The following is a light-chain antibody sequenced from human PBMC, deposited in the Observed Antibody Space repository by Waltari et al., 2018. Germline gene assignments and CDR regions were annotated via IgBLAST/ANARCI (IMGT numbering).Light chain of an antibody. V-gene: IGLV1-51*01. CDR1: GPNIGNNY. CDR3: ETLDSTLSEEV. Sequence: QSILTQPPSVSAAPGQKVTNSCSGSGPNIGNNYVSWYQQVPGTATKRLIYDNYERPAVIPDRLSGSRSGTAATLGIAGLQTGDEAAYYCETLDSTLSEEVFGGGTYLAVL. CDR2: DNY. J-gene: IGLJ2*01.